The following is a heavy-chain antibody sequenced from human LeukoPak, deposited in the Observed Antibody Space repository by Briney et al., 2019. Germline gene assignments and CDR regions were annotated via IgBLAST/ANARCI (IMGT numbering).Heavy chain of an antibody. J-gene: IGHJ4*02. CDR3: ARINSGWPYYFDY. CDR1: GFTFSSYS. Sequence: ARGSLRLSCAASGFTFSSYSMNWVRQAPGKGLEWVSSISSSSSYIYYADSVKGRFTISRDNAKNSLYLQMNSLRAEDTAVYYCARINSGWPYYFDYWGQGTLVTVSS. D-gene: IGHD6-19*01. CDR2: ISSSSSYI. V-gene: IGHV3-21*01.